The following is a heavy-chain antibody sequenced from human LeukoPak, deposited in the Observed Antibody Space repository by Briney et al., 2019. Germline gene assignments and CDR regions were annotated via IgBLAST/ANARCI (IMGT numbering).Heavy chain of an antibody. CDR2: ISSSGSTI. Sequence: PGGSLRLSCAASGFTFSDYYMSWIRQAPGKGLEWVSYISSSGSTIYYADSVKGRFTISRDNAKNSLYLQMNSLRAEDTAVYYCARAYSGSYFPLDAFDIWGQGTMVTVSS. D-gene: IGHD1-26*01. CDR1: GFTFSDYY. V-gene: IGHV3-11*04. J-gene: IGHJ3*02. CDR3: ARAYSGSYFPLDAFDI.